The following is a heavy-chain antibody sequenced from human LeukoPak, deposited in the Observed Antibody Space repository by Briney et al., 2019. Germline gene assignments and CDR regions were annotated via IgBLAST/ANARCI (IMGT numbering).Heavy chain of an antibody. J-gene: IGHJ5*02. CDR1: GGSISSFY. D-gene: IGHD4-17*01. V-gene: IGHV4-59*01. Sequence: PSETLSLTCTVSGGSISSFYWSWIRQPPGKGLEWIGYIYYSGSTNYNPSLKSRVTISVDTSKNQFSLKLSSVTAADTAVYYCARGGYGDYMTWGQGTLVTVSS. CDR2: IYYSGST. CDR3: ARGGYGDYMT.